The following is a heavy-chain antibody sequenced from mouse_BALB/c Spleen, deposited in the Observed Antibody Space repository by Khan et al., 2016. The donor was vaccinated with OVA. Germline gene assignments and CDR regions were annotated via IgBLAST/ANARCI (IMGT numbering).Heavy chain of an antibody. D-gene: IGHD2-3*01. Sequence: EVELVESGGNLVQPGGSRKLSCAASGFTFSGFGMHWVRQAPEKGLEWVAYISSGSTTIYYADTVKGRFTISRDNPKNTLFLHMTSLRSEATAMYFCSRRRVFDGYYGGAMDYWGQGTSVTVSS. CDR2: ISSGSTTI. J-gene: IGHJ4*01. CDR1: GFTFSGFG. V-gene: IGHV5-17*02. CDR3: SRRRVFDGYYGGAMDY.